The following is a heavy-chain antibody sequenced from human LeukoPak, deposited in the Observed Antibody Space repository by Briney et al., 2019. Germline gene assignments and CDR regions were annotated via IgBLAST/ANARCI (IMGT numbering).Heavy chain of an antibody. D-gene: IGHD5-12*01. J-gene: IGHJ4*02. CDR2: ISGSGGST. CDR1: GFTVSSYA. V-gene: IGHV3-23*01. CDR3: AKSKGGYDADYFVY. Sequence: GWALGPTCTASGFTVSSYAMSWVPQAPGKRLEWVSAISGSGGSTYYADSVKGRFTISRDNSKNTLYLQMNSLRAEDTAVYYCAKSKGGYDADYFVYWGQGTLVTVSS.